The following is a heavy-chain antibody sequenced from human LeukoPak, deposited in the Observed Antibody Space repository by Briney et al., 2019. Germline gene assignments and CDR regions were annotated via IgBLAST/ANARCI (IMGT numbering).Heavy chain of an antibody. CDR1: GFTFSSYA. CDR2: ISGSGGST. V-gene: IGHV3-23*01. Sequence: GGSLRLSCAASGFTFSSYAMSWVRQAPGKGLEWVSAISGSGGSTYYADSVRGRFTISRDNSKNTLYLQMNSLRAEDTAVYYCAKGSHAYYYYYGMDVWGQGTTVTVSS. J-gene: IGHJ6*02. CDR3: AKGSHAYYYYYGMDV.